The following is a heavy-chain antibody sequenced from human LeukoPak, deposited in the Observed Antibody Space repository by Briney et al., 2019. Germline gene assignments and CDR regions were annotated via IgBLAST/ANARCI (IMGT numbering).Heavy chain of an antibody. CDR1: GFTFSSYA. V-gene: IGHV3-23*01. D-gene: IGHD5-24*01. CDR3: ARGLVATNTPYFGY. Sequence: PGGSLRLSCAASGFTFSSYAMSWVRQAPGKGLEWVSAISGSGGSTYYADSVKGRFTISRDNSKNTLYLQMNSLRAEDTAVYYCARGLVATNTPYFGYWGQGTLVIVSS. J-gene: IGHJ4*02. CDR2: ISGSGGST.